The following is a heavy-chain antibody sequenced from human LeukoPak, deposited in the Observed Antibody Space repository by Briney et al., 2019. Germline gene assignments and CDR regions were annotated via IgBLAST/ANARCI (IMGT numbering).Heavy chain of an antibody. V-gene: IGHV4-38-2*02. CDR3: AREGRAAADS. CDR1: GYSISSGYY. CDR2: IYHSGST. D-gene: IGHD6-13*01. Sequence: SETLSLTCTVSGYSISSGYYWGWNRQPPGKGLEWIGSIYHSGSTYYNPSLKSRVTISVDTSKNQCSLKLSSVTAADTAVYYCAREGRAAADSWGQGTLVTVSS. J-gene: IGHJ4*02.